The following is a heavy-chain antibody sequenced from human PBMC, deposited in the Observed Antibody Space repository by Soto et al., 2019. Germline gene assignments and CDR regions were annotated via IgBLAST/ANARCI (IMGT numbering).Heavy chain of an antibody. J-gene: IGHJ4*02. CDR3: ARGAQHYYDSSGYLDY. CDR1: GGSFSGYF. D-gene: IGHD3-22*01. CDR2: INHSGST. Sequence: ETLSLTCAVYGGSFSGYFWTWIRQPPGKGLEWIGEINHSGSTNYNPSLKSRVTISVDTSKNRFSLKLTSVTAADTAVYYCARGAQHYYDSSGYLDYWGQGTLVTVSS. V-gene: IGHV4-34*01.